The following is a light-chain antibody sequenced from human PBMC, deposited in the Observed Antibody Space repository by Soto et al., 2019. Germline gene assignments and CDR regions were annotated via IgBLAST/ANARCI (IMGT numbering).Light chain of an antibody. J-gene: IGKJ2*01. CDR1: QSILYSSDNRNY. V-gene: IGKV4-1*01. CDR2: WAS. CDR3: QQYHTNPYT. Sequence: DIVMTQSPDSLAVSLGERATINCKSSQSILYSSDNRNYLAWYQQKPGQPPKLLIYWASARESGVPDRFSGSGSGADFTLTISSLQAEDAAVYDCQQYHTNPYTFGQGTKLEIK.